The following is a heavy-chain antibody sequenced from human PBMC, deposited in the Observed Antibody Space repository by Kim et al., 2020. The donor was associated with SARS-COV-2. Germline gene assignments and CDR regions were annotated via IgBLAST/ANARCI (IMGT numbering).Heavy chain of an antibody. CDR2: VYYSGST. CDR3: ARAHFCTTSDCSRWYFDL. CDR1: GGSITSYY. V-gene: IGHV4-59*13. J-gene: IGHJ2*01. D-gene: IGHD2-8*01. Sequence: SETLSLTCHVSGGSITSYYWGWIRQPPGKGLEWIGHVYYSGSTNFSPFLESRATISVDTSESQFSLRLTPVTAADTALYFCARAHFCTTSDCSRWYFDLWGRGTLVTVSS.